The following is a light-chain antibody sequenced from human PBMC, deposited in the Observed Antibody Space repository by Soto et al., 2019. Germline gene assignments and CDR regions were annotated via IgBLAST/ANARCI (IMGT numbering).Light chain of an antibody. J-gene: IGLJ2*01. CDR1: SSNIGSNF. V-gene: IGLV1-51*01. Sequence: QSLLTQPASVSAAPGQKVTIYCSGSSSNIGSNFVSWYQQLPGTAPKLLIYEDNKRPSGIPDRFSGSKSGTSATLGITGLQTGDEADYYCGTWDSSLSAVFGGGTKVNVL. CDR3: GTWDSSLSAV. CDR2: EDN.